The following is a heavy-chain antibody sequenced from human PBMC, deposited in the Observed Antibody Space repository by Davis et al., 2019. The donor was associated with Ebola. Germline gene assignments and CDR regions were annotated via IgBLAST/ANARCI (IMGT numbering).Heavy chain of an antibody. D-gene: IGHD6-19*01. V-gene: IGHV3-23*01. CDR2: ISGSGGST. Sequence: GESLKISCAASGFTFSSYAMSWVRQAPGKGLEWVSAISGSGGSTYYADSVKGRFTISRDNSKNTLYLQMNSLRAEDTAVYYCAKDRGYSSGFDYWGQGTLVTVSS. J-gene: IGHJ4*02. CDR3: AKDRGYSSGFDY. CDR1: GFTFSSYA.